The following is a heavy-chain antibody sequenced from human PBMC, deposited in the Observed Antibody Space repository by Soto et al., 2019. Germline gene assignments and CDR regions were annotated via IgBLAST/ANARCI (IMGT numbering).Heavy chain of an antibody. CDR1: GYSFTDYH. D-gene: IGHD2-8*01. V-gene: IGHV1-2*04. CDR2: INPKSGGT. J-gene: IGHJ6*02. CDR3: ARGDSTDCSKGVCSFFYNHDMDV. Sequence: PGASVKVSCKASGYSFTDYHIHWVRQAPGQGLEWLGRINPKSGGTSTAQKFQGWVTMTTDSSISTASMELTRLTSDDTAIYYCARGDSTDCSKGVCSFFYNHDMDVWGQGTTVTVSS.